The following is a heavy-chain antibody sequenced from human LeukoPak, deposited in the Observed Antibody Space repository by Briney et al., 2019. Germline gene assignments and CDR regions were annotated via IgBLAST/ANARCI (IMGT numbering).Heavy chain of an antibody. D-gene: IGHD3-22*01. CDR2: IYSGGST. CDR3: AKAQKYYDSSGPPGAFDI. J-gene: IGHJ3*02. Sequence: PGGSLRLSCAASGFTVSSNYMSWVRQAPGKGLEWVSVIYSGGSTYYADSVKGRFTISRDNSKNTLYLQMNSLRAEDTAVYYCAKAQKYYDSSGPPGAFDIWGQGTMVTVSS. V-gene: IGHV3-53*05. CDR1: GFTVSSNY.